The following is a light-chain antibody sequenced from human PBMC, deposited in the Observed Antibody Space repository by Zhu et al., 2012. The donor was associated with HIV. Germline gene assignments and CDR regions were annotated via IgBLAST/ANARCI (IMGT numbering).Light chain of an antibody. CDR1: QSVNNNY. Sequence: EIVLTQSPGTLSLSPGERATLSCRASQSVNNNYLAWYQQKVGQAPRLLIFDASSRATGIPDRFSGSGSGTDFTLTISRLEPEDFAVYYCQQYGSSPRTFGQGPR. V-gene: IGKV3-20*01. CDR3: QQYGSSPRT. CDR2: DAS. J-gene: IGKJ1*01.